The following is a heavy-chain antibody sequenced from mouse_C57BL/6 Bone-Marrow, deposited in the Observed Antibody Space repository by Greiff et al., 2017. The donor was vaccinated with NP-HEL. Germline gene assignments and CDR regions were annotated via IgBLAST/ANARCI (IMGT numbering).Heavy chain of an antibody. Sequence: QVQLQQSGPELVKPGASVKISCKASGYAFSSSWMNWVKQRPGQGLEWIGRIYPGDGDTNYNGKFKGKATLTADKSSSTAYMQLSSLTSEDSAVYLCALGDYDLDDWGQGTTLTVSS. V-gene: IGHV1-82*01. CDR1: GYAFSSSW. CDR2: IYPGDGDT. J-gene: IGHJ2*01. D-gene: IGHD2-4*01. CDR3: ALGDYDLDD.